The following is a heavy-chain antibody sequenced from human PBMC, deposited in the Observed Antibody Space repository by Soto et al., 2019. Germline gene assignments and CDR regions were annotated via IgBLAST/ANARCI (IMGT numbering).Heavy chain of an antibody. V-gene: IGHV4-31*03. J-gene: IGHJ5*02. CDR1: GGSISSGGCY. CDR3: AKAIGIDFSWFDP. Sequence: QVQLQESGPGLVKPSQTLSLTCTVSGGSISSGGCYWSWIRQHPGKGLEWIGYIHYSGNTLYNPSLKSRVNMSVDTSKNQVSLKLSSVTAADTAVYYCAKAIGIDFSWFDPWGQGTLVPVSS. D-gene: IGHD3-3*01. CDR2: IHYSGNT.